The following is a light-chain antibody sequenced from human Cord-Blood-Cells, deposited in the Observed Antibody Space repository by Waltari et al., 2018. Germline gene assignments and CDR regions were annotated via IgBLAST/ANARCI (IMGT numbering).Light chain of an antibody. V-gene: IGKV3-15*01. Sequence: EIVMTQSPATLSVSPGESATLSCRASQSVSSNLAWYQQKPGQAPRPRIYGASTKATGIPSRCMGSGSGTEFTFTISSLQSEDFAVYYWQQYNNGPITFGQGTRLESK. CDR1: QSVSSN. CDR3: QQYNNGPIT. J-gene: IGKJ5*01. CDR2: GAS.